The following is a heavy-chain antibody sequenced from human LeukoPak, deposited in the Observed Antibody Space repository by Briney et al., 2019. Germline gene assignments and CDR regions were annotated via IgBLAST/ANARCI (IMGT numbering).Heavy chain of an antibody. CDR2: ISWNSGSI. CDR3: AKGSPLYYYGSGPNFDY. V-gene: IGHV3-9*01. CDR1: GFLFDDYA. Sequence: GRSLRLSCAASGFLFDDYAMHWVRQAPGKGLEWVSGISWNSGSIGYADSVKGRFTISRNNVKNSLYLQMNSLRAEDTALYYCAKGSPLYYYGSGPNFDYWGQGTLVTVSS. D-gene: IGHD3-10*01. J-gene: IGHJ4*02.